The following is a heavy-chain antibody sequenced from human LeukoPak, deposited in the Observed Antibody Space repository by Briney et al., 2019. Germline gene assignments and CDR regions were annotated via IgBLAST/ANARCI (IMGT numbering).Heavy chain of an antibody. J-gene: IGHJ4*02. CDR1: GFTVSSNY. CDR2: ISGSGGST. D-gene: IGHD4-17*01. Sequence: GGSLRLSCAASGFTVSSNYMSWVRQAPGKGLEWVSAISGSGGSTYYADSVKGRFTISRDNSKNTLYLQMNSLRAEDTAVYYCARDAPDYGEPFDYWGQGTLVTVSS. CDR3: ARDAPDYGEPFDY. V-gene: IGHV3-23*01.